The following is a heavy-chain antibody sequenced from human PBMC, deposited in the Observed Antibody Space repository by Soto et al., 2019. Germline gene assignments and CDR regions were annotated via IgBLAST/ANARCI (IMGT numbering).Heavy chain of an antibody. D-gene: IGHD1-7*01. CDR2: INSDGSST. J-gene: IGHJ4*02. Sequence: QPGGSLRLSCAASGFTFSSYWMHWVRQAPGKGLVWVSRINSDGSSTSYADSVKGRFTISRDNSKNTLYLQMNSLRAEDTAVYYCARALGKLELAFDYWGQGTLVTVSS. CDR1: GFTFSSYW. CDR3: ARALGKLELAFDY. V-gene: IGHV3-74*01.